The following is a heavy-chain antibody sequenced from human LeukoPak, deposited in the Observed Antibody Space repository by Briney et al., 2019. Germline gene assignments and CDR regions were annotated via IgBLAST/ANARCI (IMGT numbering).Heavy chain of an antibody. CDR1: GYTLTGHS. CDR3: ARDKLGLGELSLYDE. Sequence: GASVKASCKASGYTLTGHSMHWVRQAPGQGLEWMGWMNPNSGGTKYTRKFQGRVTMTRDTSISTAYMELSRLTSDDTAMYYCARDKLGLGELSLYDEWGQGTQVTVSS. J-gene: IGHJ4*02. D-gene: IGHD3-16*02. CDR2: MNPNSGGT. V-gene: IGHV1-2*02.